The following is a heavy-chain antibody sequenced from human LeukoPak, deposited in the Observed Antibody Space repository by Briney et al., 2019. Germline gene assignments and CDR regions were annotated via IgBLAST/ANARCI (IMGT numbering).Heavy chain of an antibody. CDR3: ARYSGSYYYPPAWDL. CDR2: INHNGNVN. J-gene: IGHJ4*02. V-gene: IGHV3-7*03. CDR1: GFTFSSYW. Sequence: GGSLRLSCAASGFTFSSYWMNWARQAPGKGLEWVASINHNGNVNYYVDSVKGRFTISRDNSKNTLYLQMDSLRADDTAVYYCARYSGSYYYPPAWDLWGQGTLVTVSS. D-gene: IGHD1-26*01.